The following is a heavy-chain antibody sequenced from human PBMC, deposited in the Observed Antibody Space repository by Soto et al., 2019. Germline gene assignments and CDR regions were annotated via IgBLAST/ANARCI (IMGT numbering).Heavy chain of an antibody. V-gene: IGHV1-69*12. CDR1: GGTFSSYA. Sequence: QVQLVQSGAEVKKPGSSVTVSCKASGGTFSSYAISWVRQAPGQGLEWMGGIIPIFGTANYAQKFQGRVTITADESTSTAYMELSSLRSDDTAVYYCARNGHDSKGHGMDVWGQGSTVTVSS. CDR2: IIPIFGTA. CDR3: ARNGHDSKGHGMDV. D-gene: IGHD2-8*01. J-gene: IGHJ6*02.